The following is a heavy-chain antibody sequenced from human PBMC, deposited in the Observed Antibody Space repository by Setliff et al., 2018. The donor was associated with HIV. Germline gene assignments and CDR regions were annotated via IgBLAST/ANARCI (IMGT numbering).Heavy chain of an antibody. CDR2: ISAYNGDT. CDR1: GYSFSSYG. CDR3: ARGVPAAGYPLDM. D-gene: IGHD6-13*01. V-gene: IGHV1-18*01. Sequence: ASVKVSCKASGYSFSSYGFSWVRQAPGQGLEWMGWISAYNGDTHYAQKLQGRVTLATDTSTSTAYMDLRSLTSDDTGVYYCARGVPAAGYPLDMWGQGTMVTVSS. J-gene: IGHJ3*02.